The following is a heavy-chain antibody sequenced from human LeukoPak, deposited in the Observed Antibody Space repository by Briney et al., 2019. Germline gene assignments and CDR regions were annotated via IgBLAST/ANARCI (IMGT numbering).Heavy chain of an antibody. CDR1: GFTFGSYA. D-gene: IGHD6-19*01. V-gene: IGHV3-30-3*01. J-gene: IGHJ4*02. CDR3: ARDWDSSGWTYFDY. CDR2: ISYDGSNK. Sequence: GGSLRLSCAASGFTFGSYAMHWVRQAPGKGLEWVAVISYDGSNKYYADSVKGRFTISRDNSKNTLYLQMNSLRAEDTAVYYCARDWDSSGWTYFDYWGQGTLVTVSS.